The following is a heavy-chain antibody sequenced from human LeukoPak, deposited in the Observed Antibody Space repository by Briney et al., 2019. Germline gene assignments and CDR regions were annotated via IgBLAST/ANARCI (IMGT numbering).Heavy chain of an antibody. CDR1: GPSISSYY. Sequence: SETLSLTYPVSGPSISSYYWSSVRQPPGKGLGWIRYIYYIGRTNYNPPLKTRVTIPVDTSKKQFSLKLSSLTAADPPVYSFARDSSSGLVNYWGQGTLVTVSS. V-gene: IGHV4-59*01. CDR2: IYYIGRT. D-gene: IGHD1-26*01. CDR3: ARDSSSGLVNY. J-gene: IGHJ4*02.